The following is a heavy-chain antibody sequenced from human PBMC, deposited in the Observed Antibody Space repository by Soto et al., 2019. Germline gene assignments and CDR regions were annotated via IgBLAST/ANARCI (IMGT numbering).Heavy chain of an antibody. D-gene: IGHD3-3*01. J-gene: IGHJ5*02. V-gene: IGHV4-34*01. CDR1: GGSFSGYY. CDR2: INHSGST. CDR3: ARTSRYYDFWSGYSNRKGINWFDP. Sequence: PSETLSLTCAVYGGSFSGYYWSWIRQPPGKGLEWIGEINHSGSTNYNPSLKSRVTISVDTSKNQFSLKLSSVTAADTAVYYCARTSRYYDFWSGYSNRKGINWFDPWGQGTLVTVS.